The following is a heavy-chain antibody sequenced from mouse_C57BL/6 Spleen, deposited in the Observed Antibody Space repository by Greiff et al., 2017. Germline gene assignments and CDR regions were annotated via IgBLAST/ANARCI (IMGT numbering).Heavy chain of an antibody. CDR3: ARSGYYGSSYGYYYAMDY. V-gene: IGHV1-69*01. CDR2: IDPSDSYT. CDR1: GYTFTSYW. Sequence: VQLQQSGAELVMPGASVKLSCKASGYTFTSYWMHWVKQRPGQGLEWIGEIDPSDSYTNYNQKFKGKSTLTVDKSSSTAYMQLSSLTSEDSAVYYCARSGYYGSSYGYYYAMDYWGQGTSVTVSS. D-gene: IGHD1-1*01. J-gene: IGHJ4*01.